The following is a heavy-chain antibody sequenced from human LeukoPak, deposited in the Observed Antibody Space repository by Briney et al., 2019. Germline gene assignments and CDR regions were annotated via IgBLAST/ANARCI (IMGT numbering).Heavy chain of an antibody. CDR1: GFTFSSYG. D-gene: IGHD4-17*01. CDR3: AKDPDDYGDYAGY. Sequence: GGSLRLSCAASGFTFSSYGMSWVRQAPGKGLEWVSAISGSGGSTYYADSVKGRFTISRDNSKNTLYLQMNSLRAEDTAVYYCAKDPDDYGDYAGYWGQGTLVTVSS. J-gene: IGHJ4*02. V-gene: IGHV3-23*01. CDR2: ISGSGGST.